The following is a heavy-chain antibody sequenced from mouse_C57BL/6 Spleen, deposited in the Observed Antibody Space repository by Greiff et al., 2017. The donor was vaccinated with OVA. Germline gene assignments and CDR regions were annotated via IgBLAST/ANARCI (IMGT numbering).Heavy chain of an antibody. CDR2: IRNKANGYTT. CDR1: GFTFTDYY. D-gene: IGHD1-1*01. V-gene: IGHV7-3*01. Sequence: EVQLVESGGGLVQPGGSLSLSCAASGFTFTDYYMSWVRQPPGTALEWLGFIRNKANGYTTEYSASVKGRFTISRDNSQSILYLQMKALRAEDSATYYCARSSYYGSSYRYFDVWGTGTTVTVSS. J-gene: IGHJ1*03. CDR3: ARSSYYGSSYRYFDV.